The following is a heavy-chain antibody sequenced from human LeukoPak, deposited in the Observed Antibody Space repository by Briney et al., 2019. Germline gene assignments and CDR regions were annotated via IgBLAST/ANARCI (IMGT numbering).Heavy chain of an antibody. CDR3: ARVELWFGERFDP. J-gene: IGHJ5*02. CDR2: ISSSSSYI. CDR1: GFTFSSYS. V-gene: IGHV3-21*01. Sequence: GGSLRLSCAASGFTFSSYSMNWVRQAPGKGLEWVSSISSSSSYIYYADSVKGRFTISRDNAKNSLYLQMNSLRAEDTAVYYCARVELWFGERFDPWGQGTLVTVSS. D-gene: IGHD3-10*01.